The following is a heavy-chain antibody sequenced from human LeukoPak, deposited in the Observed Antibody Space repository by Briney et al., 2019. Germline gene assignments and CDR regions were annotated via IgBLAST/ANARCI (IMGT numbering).Heavy chain of an antibody. CDR1: GGSISSSSYY. J-gene: IGHJ4*02. V-gene: IGHV4-39*01. D-gene: IGHD6-13*01. CDR2: IYYSGTT. Sequence: SETLSLTCTVSGGSISSSSYYWGWIRQSPGRGLEWIGRIYYSGTTDYNPSLKSRVTISVDTSKNQFSLELSSVTAADTAVYYCARRQGGYSSSWYDYWGQGALVTVSS. CDR3: ARRQGGYSSSWYDY.